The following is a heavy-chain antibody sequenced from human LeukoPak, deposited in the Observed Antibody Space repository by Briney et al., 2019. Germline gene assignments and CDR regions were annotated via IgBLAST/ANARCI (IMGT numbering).Heavy chain of an antibody. J-gene: IGHJ4*02. V-gene: IGHV4-39*01. D-gene: IGHD1-26*01. CDR3: ARHVRGGYQGGLDY. CDR1: GGSISSSSYY. CDR2: IYYSGST. Sequence: SETLSLTCTVSGGSISSSSYYWGWIRQPPGKGLEWIGSIYYSGSTYYNPSLKSRVTISVDTSKNQFSLKLSSVTAADTAVYYCARHVRGGYQGGLDYWGQGTLVTVSS.